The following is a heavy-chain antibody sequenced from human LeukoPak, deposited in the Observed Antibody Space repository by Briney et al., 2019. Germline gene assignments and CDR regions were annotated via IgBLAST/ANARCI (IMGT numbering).Heavy chain of an antibody. CDR1: GGSISSSSYY. V-gene: IGHV4-39*07. CDR2: IYYSGST. Sequence: SETLSLTCTVSGGSISSSSYYWGWIRQPPGKGLEWIGSIYYSGSTYYNPSLKSRVTISVDTSKNQFSLKLSSVTAADTAVYYCARDRTGIVGATTLYYYGMDVWGQGTTVTVSS. CDR3: ARDRTGIVGATTLYYYGMDV. D-gene: IGHD1-26*01. J-gene: IGHJ6*02.